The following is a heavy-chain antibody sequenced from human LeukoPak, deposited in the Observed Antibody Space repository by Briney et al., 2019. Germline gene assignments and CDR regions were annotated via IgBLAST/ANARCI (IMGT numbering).Heavy chain of an antibody. CDR1: GYTFTGYY. J-gene: IGHJ3*02. CDR3: ARGGSGYMRIVVVPDAFDI. D-gene: IGHD3-22*01. V-gene: IGHV1-2*02. CDR2: TNPNSGGT. Sequence: GASVKVSCKASGYTFTGYYMHWVRQAPGQGLEWMGWTNPNSGGTNYAQKFQGRVTMTRDTSISTAYMELSRLRSDDTAVYYCARGGSGYMRIVVVPDAFDIWGQGTMVTVSS.